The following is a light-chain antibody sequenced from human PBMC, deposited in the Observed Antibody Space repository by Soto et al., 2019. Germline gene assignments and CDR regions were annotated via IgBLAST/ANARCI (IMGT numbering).Light chain of an antibody. J-gene: IGKJ1*01. CDR2: DAS. CDR3: QQRSNWPPWT. Sequence: EIVLTQSPGALSLSPGERATLSCRASQSVSTYLAWYQQKPGQAPRLFIYDASNRATGIPARFSGSGSGTDFTLTISSLEPEDFAVYYCQQRSNWPPWTFGQGTKVDIK. V-gene: IGKV3-11*01. CDR1: QSVSTY.